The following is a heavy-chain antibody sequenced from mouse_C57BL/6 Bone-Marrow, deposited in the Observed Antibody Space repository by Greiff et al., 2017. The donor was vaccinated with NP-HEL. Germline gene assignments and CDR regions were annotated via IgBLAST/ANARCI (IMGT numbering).Heavy chain of an antibody. V-gene: IGHV14-4*01. D-gene: IGHD1-1*01. CDR1: GFNIKDDY. J-gene: IGHJ3*01. CDR3: TSLLYYGSSYWFAY. Sequence: VQLKESGAELVRPGASVKLSCTASGFNIKDDYMHWVKQRPEQGLEWIGWIDPENGDTEYASKFQGKATITADTSSNTAYLQLSSLTSEDTAVYYCTSLLYYGSSYWFAYWGQGTLVTVSA. CDR2: IDPENGDT.